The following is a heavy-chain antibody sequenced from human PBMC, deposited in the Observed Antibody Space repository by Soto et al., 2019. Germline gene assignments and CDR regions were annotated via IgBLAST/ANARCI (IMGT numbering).Heavy chain of an antibody. V-gene: IGHV3-23*01. D-gene: IGHD6-25*01. J-gene: IGHJ4*02. Sequence: EVQLLESGGGLVQPGGSLRLSCAASGFTFNNYAMSWVRQAPGKGLEWVSTISGSGGSTYYADSVKGRFTISRDNSKNTLYLQMNSRRAEDTAVYYCAKGGGLSSFDYWGQGTLVTVSS. CDR3: AKGGGLSSFDY. CDR2: ISGSGGST. CDR1: GFTFNNYA.